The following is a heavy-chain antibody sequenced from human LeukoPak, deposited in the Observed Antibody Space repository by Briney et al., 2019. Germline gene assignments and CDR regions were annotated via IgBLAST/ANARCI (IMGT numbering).Heavy chain of an antibody. CDR3: ARTAGVAVALSLGY. CDR2: IYTSGST. D-gene: IGHD6-19*01. J-gene: IGHJ4*02. V-gene: IGHV4-61*02. CDR1: GGSISSGSYY. Sequence: SQTLSLTCTVSGGSISSGSYYWSWIRQPAGKGLEWIGRIYTSGSTNYNPSLKSRVTISVDTSKNQFSLKLSSVTAADTAVYYCARTAGVAVALSLGYWGQGTLVTVSS.